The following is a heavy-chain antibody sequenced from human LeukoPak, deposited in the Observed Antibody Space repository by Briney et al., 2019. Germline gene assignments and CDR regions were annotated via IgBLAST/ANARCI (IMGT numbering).Heavy chain of an antibody. CDR1: GYTFTGYY. J-gene: IGHJ4*02. CDR2: INPNSGGT. V-gene: IGHV1-2*02. Sequence: ASVKVSCKASGYTFTGYYMHWVRQAPGQGLEWMGWINPNSGGTNYAQKFQGRVTMTRDTSISTAYMELSRLRSDDTAVYYCARDQARGSSWSPFDYWGQGTLVTVSS. CDR3: ARDQARGSSWSPFDY. D-gene: IGHD6-13*01.